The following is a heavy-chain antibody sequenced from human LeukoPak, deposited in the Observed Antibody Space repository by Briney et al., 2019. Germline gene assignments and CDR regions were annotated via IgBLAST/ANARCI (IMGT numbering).Heavy chain of an antibody. J-gene: IGHJ4*02. D-gene: IGHD3-22*01. CDR3: ATAPPYYYDSSGRQFDY. Sequence: PGGSLRLSCAASGFTFSSYSMNWVRQAPGKGLEWVSSISSSSSYIYYADSVKGRFTISRDNAKNSLYLQMNSLRAEDTAVYYCATAPPYYYDSSGRQFDYWGQGTLVTVSS. CDR2: ISSSSSYI. CDR1: GFTFSSYS. V-gene: IGHV3-21*01.